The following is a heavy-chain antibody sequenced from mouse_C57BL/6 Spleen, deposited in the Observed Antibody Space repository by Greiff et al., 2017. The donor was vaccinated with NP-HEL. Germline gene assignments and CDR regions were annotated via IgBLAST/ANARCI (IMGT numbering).Heavy chain of an antibody. CDR2: IYPGSGST. Sequence: QVHVKQSGAELVKPGASVKMSCKASGYTFTSYWITWVKQRPGQGLEWIGDIYPGSGSTNYNEKFKSKATLTVDTSSSTAYMQLSSLTSEDSAVYYCARPSYSSYAMDYWGQGTSVTVSS. CDR1: GYTFTSYW. V-gene: IGHV1-55*01. J-gene: IGHJ4*01. D-gene: IGHD2-5*01. CDR3: ARPSYSSYAMDY.